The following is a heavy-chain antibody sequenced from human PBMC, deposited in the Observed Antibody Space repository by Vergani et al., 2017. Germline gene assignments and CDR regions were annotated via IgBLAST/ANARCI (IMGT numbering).Heavy chain of an antibody. Sequence: EVQLLESGGGLVQPGGSLRLTCAASEFTFSNYAMNWVRQAPGKGLEWVSGISGSGVSAYYTDSVKGRFTISRDNSKNMLFLQMNNLRTEDTAIYYCAKQYFVSGNYLSDYWGQGTLVTVSS. CDR2: ISGSGVSA. J-gene: IGHJ4*02. CDR1: EFTFSNYA. V-gene: IGHV3-23*01. CDR3: AKQYFVSGNYLSDY. D-gene: IGHD3-10*01.